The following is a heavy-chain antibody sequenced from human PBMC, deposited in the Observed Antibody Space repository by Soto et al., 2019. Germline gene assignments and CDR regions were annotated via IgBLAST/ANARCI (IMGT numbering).Heavy chain of an antibody. V-gene: IGHV4-34*01. CDR1: GGSFSGYY. D-gene: IGHD3-10*01. Sequence: QVQLQQWGAGLLKPSETLSLTCAVYGGSFSGYYWSWIRQPPGKGLEWIGEINHSGSTNYNPSLKIRVTISVDTSKNQFSLKLSSVTAADTAVYYCARGRGYGSGSSLYFDYWGQGTLVTVSS. CDR3: ARGRGYGSGSSLYFDY. CDR2: INHSGST. J-gene: IGHJ4*02.